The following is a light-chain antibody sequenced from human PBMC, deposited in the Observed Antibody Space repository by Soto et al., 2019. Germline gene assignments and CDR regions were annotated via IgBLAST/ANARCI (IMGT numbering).Light chain of an antibody. CDR3: QKYGSSPPLT. CDR2: GAS. J-gene: IGKJ4*01. CDR1: QSVSSSY. Sequence: EFVLTQSPGTLSLSPGERATLSCRASQSVSSSYLAWYQQKPGQAPRILIYGASTRATGIPDRFSGSGSGTDFPLTISRLEPEDFAVYYCQKYGSSPPLTFGGGTKVEIK. V-gene: IGKV3-20*01.